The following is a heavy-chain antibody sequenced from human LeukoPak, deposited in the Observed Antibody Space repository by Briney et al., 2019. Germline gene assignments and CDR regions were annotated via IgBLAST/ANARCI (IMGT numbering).Heavy chain of an antibody. CDR2: INPNSGGT. CDR3: ASASIAAAGTSGLLDV. J-gene: IGHJ6*02. Sequence: ASVKVSCKASGYTFTGYYVHWVRQAPGQGLEWMGWINPNSGGTNYAQKFQDRVTMTRDTSISTAYMELSRLRSDDTAVYYCASASIAAAGTSGLLDVWGQGTTVTVSS. CDR1: GYTFTGYY. D-gene: IGHD6-13*01. V-gene: IGHV1-2*02.